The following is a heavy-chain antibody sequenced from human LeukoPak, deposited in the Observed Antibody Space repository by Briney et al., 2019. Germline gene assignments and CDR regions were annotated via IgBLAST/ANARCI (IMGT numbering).Heavy chain of an antibody. CDR3: ASLRGDYVY. CDR2: ISSSSSDI. CDR1: GFSISLYS. Sequence: GGSLRLSCTSSGFSISLYSMNWVRQAPGKGLEWVSCISSSSSDIYYADSVKGRFTISRDNAKSSLYLQMNSLRAEDTAVYYCASLRGDYVYWGQGTLVTVSS. V-gene: IGHV3-21*01. D-gene: IGHD4-17*01. J-gene: IGHJ4*02.